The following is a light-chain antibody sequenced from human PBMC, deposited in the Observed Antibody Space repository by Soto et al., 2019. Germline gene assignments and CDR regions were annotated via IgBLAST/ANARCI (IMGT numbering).Light chain of an antibody. Sequence: QTALTQPASVSGSPEQSITISCTGTSSDVGAYNLVSWYQQHPGKAPRLIIYEGSKRPSGFSHRFSGSKSDNTASLTISGLRAEDAAHYHCCSYAGSRTFVFGGGTKLTVL. CDR1: SSDVGAYNL. CDR2: EGS. J-gene: IGLJ2*01. CDR3: CSYAGSRTFV. V-gene: IGLV2-23*01.